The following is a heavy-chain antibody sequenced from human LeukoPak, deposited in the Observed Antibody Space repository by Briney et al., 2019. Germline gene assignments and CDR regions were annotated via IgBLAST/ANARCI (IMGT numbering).Heavy chain of an antibody. CDR3: ARAVAVAGLSYFDY. Sequence: SETLSLTCAVSGGSISSGGYSWSWIRQPPGKGLEWIGYIYHSGSTYYNPSLKSRVTISVDTSKNHFSLKLSSVTAADTAVYYCARAVAVAGLSYFDYWGQGTLVTVSS. CDR1: GGSISSGGYS. D-gene: IGHD6-19*01. V-gene: IGHV4-30-2*01. J-gene: IGHJ4*02. CDR2: IYHSGST.